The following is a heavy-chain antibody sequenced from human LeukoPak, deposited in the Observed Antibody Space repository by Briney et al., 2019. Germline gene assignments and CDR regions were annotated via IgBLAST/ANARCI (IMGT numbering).Heavy chain of an antibody. Sequence: GGSLRLSCAASGFTFSSYGMSWVRQAPGKGLEWVSAISGSGGSTYYADSVKGRFTISRDNSKNTLYLQMNSLRAEDTAVYYCAKVMGVYFDWSPDAFDIWGQGTMVTVSS. V-gene: IGHV3-23*01. J-gene: IGHJ3*02. CDR1: GFTFSSYG. CDR2: ISGSGGST. CDR3: AKVMGVYFDWSPDAFDI. D-gene: IGHD3-9*01.